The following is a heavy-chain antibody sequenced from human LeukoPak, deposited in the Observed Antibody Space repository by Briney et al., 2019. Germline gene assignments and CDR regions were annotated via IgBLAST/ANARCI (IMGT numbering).Heavy chain of an antibody. Sequence: SETLSHTCAVYGGSFSGYYWSWIRQPPGKGLEWIGEINHSGSTNYNPSLKSRVTISVDTSKNQFSLKLGSVTAADTAVYYCARVSPDYWGQGTLVTVSS. CDR2: INHSGST. CDR1: GGSFSGYY. J-gene: IGHJ4*02. CDR3: ARVSPDY. V-gene: IGHV4-34*01.